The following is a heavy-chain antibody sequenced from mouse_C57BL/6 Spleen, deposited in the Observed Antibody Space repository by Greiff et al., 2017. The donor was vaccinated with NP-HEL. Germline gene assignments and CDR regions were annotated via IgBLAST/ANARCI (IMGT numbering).Heavy chain of an antibody. CDR2: IDPSDSYT. CDR1: GYTFTSYW. V-gene: IGHV1-59*01. J-gene: IGHJ3*01. D-gene: IGHD3-3*01. Sequence: QVQLQQPGAELVRPGTSVKLSCKASGYTFTSYWMHWVKQRPGQGLEWIGVIDPSDSYTNYNQKFKGKATLTVDTSSSTAYMQLSSLTSEDSAVYYCARGTAGTGWFAYWGQGTLVTVSA. CDR3: ARGTAGTGWFAY.